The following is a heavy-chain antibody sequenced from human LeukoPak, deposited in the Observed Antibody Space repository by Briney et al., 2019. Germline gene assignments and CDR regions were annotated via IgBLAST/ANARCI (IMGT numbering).Heavy chain of an antibody. CDR3: ARKNGLDY. CDR1: GFTVSSNY. J-gene: IGHJ4*02. V-gene: IGHV3-53*01. Sequence: GGSLRLSCAASGFTVSSNYMTWVRQAPGKGLEWVSIIYSGRSTYYADSVKGRFTISRDNAKNSLYLQMNSLRAEDTAVYYCARKNGLDYWGQGTLVTVSS. CDR2: IYSGRST.